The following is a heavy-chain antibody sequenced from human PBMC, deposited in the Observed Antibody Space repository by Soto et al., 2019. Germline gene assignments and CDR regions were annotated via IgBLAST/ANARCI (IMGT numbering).Heavy chain of an antibody. D-gene: IGHD2-2*01. CDR1: GGSISSYY. Sequence: SETLSLTCTVSGGSISSYYWSWIRQPPGKGLEWIGYIYYSGSTNYNPSLKSRVNISVDTSKNQFSLKLSSVTAADTAVYYCARQLRYCSSTSCADAFDIWGQGTMVTVSS. CDR2: IYYSGST. CDR3: ARQLRYCSSTSCADAFDI. J-gene: IGHJ3*02. V-gene: IGHV4-59*08.